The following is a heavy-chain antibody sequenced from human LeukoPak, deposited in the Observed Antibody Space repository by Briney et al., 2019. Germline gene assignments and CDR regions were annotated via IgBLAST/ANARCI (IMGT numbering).Heavy chain of an antibody. CDR1: GWIYSDYY. CDR2: IKPDGTEE. J-gene: IGHJ4*02. V-gene: IGHV3-7*01. Sequence: GGSLRLSCAASGWIYSDYYMNWMRQAPGKGLEWVANIKPDGTEEFYVDSVKGRFTISRDNARDSLYLQMNSLRVEDTAVYYCEGDSNTGYHPNWGQGTLVTVSS. D-gene: IGHD3-9*01. CDR3: EGDSNTGYHPN.